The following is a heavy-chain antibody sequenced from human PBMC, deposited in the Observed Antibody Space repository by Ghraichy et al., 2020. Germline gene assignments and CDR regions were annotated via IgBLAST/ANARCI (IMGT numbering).Heavy chain of an antibody. D-gene: IGHD3-3*01. CDR2: ITSTGDT. V-gene: IGHV3-13*01. CDR1: GFTFSSHD. Sequence: GGSLRLSCGASGFTFSSHDMHWVRQAPGKGLEWVSSITSTGDTSYPDSMKGRITISREDADNSLYLQLDSLRVGDTAIYFCVRGEGDFWSGYYFEYWGQGTLVTVSS. CDR3: VRGEGDFWSGYYFEY. J-gene: IGHJ4*02.